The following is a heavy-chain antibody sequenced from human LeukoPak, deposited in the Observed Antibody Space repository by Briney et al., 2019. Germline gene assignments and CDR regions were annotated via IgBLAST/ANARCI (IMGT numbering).Heavy chain of an antibody. CDR2: ISGSGGST. V-gene: IGHV3-23*01. Sequence: SGGSLRLSCAASGFTFSSYAMSWVRQAPGKGLEWVSAISGSGGSTYYADSVKGRFTISRDNSKNTLYLQMNSLSAEDTAVYYCAKDPTYYYGSGSYWRNYYFDYWGQGTLVTVSS. CDR3: AKDPTYYYGSGSYWRNYYFDY. CDR1: GFTFSSYA. J-gene: IGHJ4*02. D-gene: IGHD3-10*01.